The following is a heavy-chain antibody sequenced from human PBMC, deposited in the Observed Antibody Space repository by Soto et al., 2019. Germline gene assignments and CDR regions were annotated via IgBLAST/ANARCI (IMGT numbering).Heavy chain of an antibody. Sequence: QVQLVQSGAEVKQPGASVKVSCKASGYSFTTYSIEWVRQAPGQRLEWMGWINAGNGNTKYSQNLHGRVNITRDTSASTAYMELSSLNSEDTAVYYCAREHDFWSGYAFDIWGQGTMVTVSS. CDR2: INAGNGNT. CDR1: GYSFTTYS. CDR3: AREHDFWSGYAFDI. J-gene: IGHJ3*02. V-gene: IGHV1-3*01. D-gene: IGHD3-3*01.